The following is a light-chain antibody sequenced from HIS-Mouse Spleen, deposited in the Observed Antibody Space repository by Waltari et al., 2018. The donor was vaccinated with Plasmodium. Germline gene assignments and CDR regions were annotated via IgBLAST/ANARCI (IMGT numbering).Light chain of an antibody. CDR2: VDS. V-gene: IGLV3-10*01. Sequence: SYELTQPPSVSVSPGQTARITCSGDALPNKYAYLYQQKSGQAPVLVIYVDSKRPSGIPERFSGSSSGTMATLTISGAQVEDEADYYCYSTDSSGNHRVFGGGTKLTVL. CDR3: YSTDSSGNHRV. CDR1: ALPNKY. J-gene: IGLJ3*02.